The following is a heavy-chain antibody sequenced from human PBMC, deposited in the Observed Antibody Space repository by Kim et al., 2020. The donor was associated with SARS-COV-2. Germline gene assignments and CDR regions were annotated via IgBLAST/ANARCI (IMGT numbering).Heavy chain of an antibody. Sequence: YSYPFQSRATITTDTSASTVYMELGSLRSEETALYYCARRNLIGVTTGFDYWGQGTLVTVSS. J-gene: IGHJ4*02. CDR3: ARRNLIGVTTGFDY. V-gene: IGHV1-3*01. D-gene: IGHD4-17*01.